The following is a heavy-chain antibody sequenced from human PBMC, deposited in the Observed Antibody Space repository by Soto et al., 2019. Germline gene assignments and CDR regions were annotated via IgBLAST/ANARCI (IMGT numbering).Heavy chain of an antibody. Sequence: PSETLSLTCTVSGGSISSGGYYWSWIRQHPGKGLEWIGYIYYSGSTYYNPSLKSRVTISVDTSKNQFSLKLSSVTAADTAVYYCARDRGGGYYDSSGYSLDYFDYWGQGTLVTVSS. CDR3: ARDRGGGYYDSSGYSLDYFDY. V-gene: IGHV4-31*03. D-gene: IGHD3-22*01. J-gene: IGHJ4*02. CDR2: IYYSGST. CDR1: GGSISSGGYY.